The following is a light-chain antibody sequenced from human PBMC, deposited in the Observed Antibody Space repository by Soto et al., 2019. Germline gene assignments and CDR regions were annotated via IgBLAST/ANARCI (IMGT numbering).Light chain of an antibody. CDR2: DVS. J-gene: IGKJ1*01. Sequence: EIVLTQSPGTLSLSPGERATLSCRASQSVSNNYLAWYQQKPGQAPRLLIYDVSRRATGIPDRFSGSGSGTDFTLTVSRLEPEDFAVYYCQQYGSSPETFGQGTKV. CDR1: QSVSNNY. CDR3: QQYGSSPET. V-gene: IGKV3-20*01.